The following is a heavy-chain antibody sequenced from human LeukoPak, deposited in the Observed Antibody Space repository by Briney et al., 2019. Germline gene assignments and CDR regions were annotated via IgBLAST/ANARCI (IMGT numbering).Heavy chain of an antibody. J-gene: IGHJ4*02. CDR3: SSYYRDY. Sequence: SETLSLTCAVYGGSFSGYYWSWIRKPPGKGLEWIGEINHSGSTNYNPSLKSRVTISVDTSKNQFSLKLSSVTAADTAVYYCSSYYRDYWGQGTLVTVSS. D-gene: IGHD3-22*01. CDR1: GGSFSGYY. V-gene: IGHV4-34*01. CDR2: INHSGST.